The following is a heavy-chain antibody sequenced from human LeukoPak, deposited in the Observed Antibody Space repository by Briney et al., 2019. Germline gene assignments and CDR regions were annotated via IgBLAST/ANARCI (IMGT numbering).Heavy chain of an antibody. CDR2: ISGSGGST. D-gene: IGHD5-18*01. V-gene: IGHV3-23*01. CDR3: AKSLGTAMVICGFDY. CDR1: GLTFSSYA. J-gene: IGHJ4*02. Sequence: GGSLRLSCAASGLTFSSYAMSWVRQAPGKGLEWVSVISGSGGSTYYADSVKGRFTIPRDNSKNTLYLQMNSLRAEDTAVYYCAKSLGTAMVICGFDYWGQGTLVTVSS.